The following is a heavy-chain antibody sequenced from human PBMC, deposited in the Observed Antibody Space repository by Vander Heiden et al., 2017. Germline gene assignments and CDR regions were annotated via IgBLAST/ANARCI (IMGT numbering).Heavy chain of an antibody. CDR1: GFTFSSYA. Sequence: EVQLLESGGGLVQPGGSLRLSCAASGFTFSSYAMSWVRQAPGKGLEWVSAISGSGGSTYYADAVKGRFTISRDNSKNTMYLQMNRLRAEDTAVYYCAKAYSSSWYEGDYWGQGTMVTVSS. V-gene: IGHV3-23*01. J-gene: IGHJ4*02. D-gene: IGHD6-13*01. CDR2: ISGSGGST. CDR3: AKAYSSSWYEGDY.